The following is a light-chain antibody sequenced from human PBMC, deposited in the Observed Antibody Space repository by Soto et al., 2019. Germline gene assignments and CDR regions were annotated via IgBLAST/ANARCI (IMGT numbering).Light chain of an antibody. Sequence: QSALTQPASVSGSPGQSITISCTGTSSDVSDYNYVSWYQQHPGKAPKLMIYDVSNRPSGVSNRFSGSKSGNTASLTISGLQAEDEADYYCSSYTSSSTRVFGTGPKVTVL. CDR3: SSYTSSSTRV. J-gene: IGLJ1*01. CDR2: DVS. CDR1: SSDVSDYNY. V-gene: IGLV2-14*01.